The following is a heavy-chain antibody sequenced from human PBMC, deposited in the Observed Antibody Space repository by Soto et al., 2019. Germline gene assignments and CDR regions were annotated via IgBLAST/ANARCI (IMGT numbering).Heavy chain of an antibody. CDR3: AGQPSYGDPVYS. J-gene: IGHJ5*01. CDR2: IFYTGST. D-gene: IGHD4-17*01. Sequence: QVQLQESGPGLVKPSQTLSLTCSVSGGSVTREGDYWSWIRKRPGKGLEWIGFIFYTGSTYYTPSLESRLSISLDRSKNHFSLELRSLTAADTGVYFCAGQPSYGDPVYSWGHGTLVTVSS. V-gene: IGHV4-31*03. CDR1: GGSVTREGDY.